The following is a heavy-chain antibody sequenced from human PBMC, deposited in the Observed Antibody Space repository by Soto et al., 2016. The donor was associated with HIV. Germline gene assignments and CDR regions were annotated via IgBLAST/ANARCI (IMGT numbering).Heavy chain of an antibody. V-gene: IGHV1-69*01. Sequence: QVQLVQSGAEVKKPGSSVKVSCKASGDTFSSYAVTWVRQAPGQGLEWMGGIIPIFGTANYAQKFQGRVTITADESTTTVYMELSSLRSEDTAVYYCARALPRRETRPYYFDYWGQGTLVTVSS. CDR1: GDTFSSYA. CDR2: IIPIFGTA. J-gene: IGHJ4*02. CDR3: ARALPRRETRPYYFDY. D-gene: IGHD1-26*01.